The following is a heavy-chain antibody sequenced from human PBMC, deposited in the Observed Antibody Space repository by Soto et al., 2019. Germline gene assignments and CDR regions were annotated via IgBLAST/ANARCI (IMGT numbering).Heavy chain of an antibody. J-gene: IGHJ6*02. Sequence: QVQLVQSGAEVKKPGSSVKVSCKASGGTFSSYAISWVRQAPGQGLEWMGGIIPIFGTANYAQKFQGRVTITADASTSTAYMEQTGLRSENTAGYYCAGDRSRSSGNYYYYGMDVWGQGTTVTVSS. D-gene: IGHD6-6*01. CDR3: AGDRSRSSGNYYYYGMDV. V-gene: IGHV1-69*12. CDR2: IIPIFGTA. CDR1: GGTFSSYA.